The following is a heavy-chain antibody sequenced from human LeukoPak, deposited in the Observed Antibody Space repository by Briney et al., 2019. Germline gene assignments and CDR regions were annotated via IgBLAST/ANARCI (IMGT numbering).Heavy chain of an antibody. CDR1: GFTFSDSA. Sequence: GGSLRLSCAASGFTFSDSAVHWARQAPGKGLEWVSSISGSGGSTHYADSVKGRFTISRGKTKNTLYLQMNSLRAEDTAVYYCAKSAYYDASGYYREYYFDYWGQGTLVTVSS. D-gene: IGHD3-22*01. V-gene: IGHV3-23*01. CDR3: AKSAYYDASGYYREYYFDY. J-gene: IGHJ4*02. CDR2: ISGSGGST.